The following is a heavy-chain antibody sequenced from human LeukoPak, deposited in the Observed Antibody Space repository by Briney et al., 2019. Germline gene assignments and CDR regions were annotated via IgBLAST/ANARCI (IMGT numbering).Heavy chain of an antibody. CDR2: INHSGST. CDR1: GGSFSGYY. V-gene: IGHV4-34*01. J-gene: IGHJ4*02. CDR3: ARGRPLLGYYCSGGSCYSVGFDY. D-gene: IGHD2-15*01. Sequence: SETLSLTCAVYGGSFSGYYWSWIRQPPGKGLEWIGEINHSGSTNYNPSLKSRVTISVGTSKNQFSLKLSSVTAADTAVYYCARGRPLLGYYCSGGSCYSVGFDYWGQGTLVTVSS.